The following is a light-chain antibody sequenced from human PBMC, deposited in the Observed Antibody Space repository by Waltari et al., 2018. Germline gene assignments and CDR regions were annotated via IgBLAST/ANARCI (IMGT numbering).Light chain of an antibody. CDR3: AAWDDRLRGPL. CDR2: RDN. CDR1: GSNIGPNS. J-gene: IGLJ2*01. Sequence: QSVLTQPPSASGPPGQRVTISCAGRGSNIGPNSPSWYQQLPGMAPRLLIYRDNQRPPGVPDRFSGSQSGTSASLAISGLRSEDEADYYCAAWDDRLRGPLFGGGTKLTVL. V-gene: IGLV1-47*01.